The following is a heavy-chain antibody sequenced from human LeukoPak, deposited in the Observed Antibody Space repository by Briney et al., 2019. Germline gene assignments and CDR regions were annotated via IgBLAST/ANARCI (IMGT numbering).Heavy chain of an antibody. Sequence: ASVKVSCKASGYTFTGYYIHWVRQAPAQGLEWMGWINPNSGGTNYAQKFQGRVTMTRYTSISTAYMELSRLRSDDTGVYYCARVLFRGYSYGLEYWGQGTLVTVSS. V-gene: IGHV1-2*02. CDR1: GYTFTGYY. J-gene: IGHJ4*02. CDR3: ARVLFRGYSYGLEY. CDR2: INPNSGGT. D-gene: IGHD5-18*01.